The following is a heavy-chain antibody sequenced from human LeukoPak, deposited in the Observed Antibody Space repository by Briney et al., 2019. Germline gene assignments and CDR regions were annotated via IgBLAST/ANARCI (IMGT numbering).Heavy chain of an antibody. Sequence: SETLSLTCTVSGGSISSYYWSWIRQPPGKGLEWIGYIYYSGSTKYNPSLKSQVTISVGTSKNQFSLKLSSVTAADTAVYYCARDERSRYYYMDVWGKGTTVTVSS. J-gene: IGHJ6*03. CDR2: IYYSGST. CDR1: GGSISSYY. V-gene: IGHV4-59*01. CDR3: ARDERSRYYYMDV.